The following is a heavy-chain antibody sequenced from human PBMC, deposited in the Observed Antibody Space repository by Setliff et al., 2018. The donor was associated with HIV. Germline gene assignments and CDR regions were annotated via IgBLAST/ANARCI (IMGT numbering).Heavy chain of an antibody. J-gene: IGHJ4*02. V-gene: IGHV1-69*13. D-gene: IGHD3-22*01. CDR2: IIPIFGTA. CDR1: GGNFSSYD. CDR3: ARSSGCYDCWRW. Sequence: SVKVSCKASGGNFSSYDISWVRQATGQGLEWMGGIIPIFGTATYAQKFQGSVKITSDESTSTAYMVLSSLISEDTAVYYCARSSGCYDCWRWWGQGTLVTVSS.